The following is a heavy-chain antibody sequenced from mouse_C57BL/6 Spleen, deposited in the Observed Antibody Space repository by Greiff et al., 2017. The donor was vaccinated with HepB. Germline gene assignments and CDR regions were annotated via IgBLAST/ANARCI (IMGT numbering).Heavy chain of an antibody. V-gene: IGHV14-2*01. Sequence: VQLQQSGAELVKPGASVKLSCTASGYNIKDYYMHWVKQRPEQGLEWIGRIDPEDGDTKYAAKFQSKATITADTSSNTTYLQLSSLTSEDTAVYYCARSRGNDEAWFAYWGQGTLVTVS. CDR1: GYNIKDYY. CDR2: IDPEDGDT. J-gene: IGHJ3*01. CDR3: ARSRGNDEAWFAY. D-gene: IGHD2-2*01.